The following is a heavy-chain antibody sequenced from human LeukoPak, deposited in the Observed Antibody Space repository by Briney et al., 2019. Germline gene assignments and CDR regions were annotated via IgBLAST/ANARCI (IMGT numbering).Heavy chain of an antibody. CDR3: ARASEITMVRGVVSPPDY. Sequence: PGGSLRLSCAAAGFTFSNYAMHWVRQAPGKGLEWVAVISYDGSNKYYADSVKGRFTISRDNSKNTLYLQMNSLRAEDTAVYYCARASEITMVRGVVSPPDYWGQGTPVTVSS. CDR2: ISYDGSNK. D-gene: IGHD3-10*01. J-gene: IGHJ4*02. CDR1: GFTFSNYA. V-gene: IGHV3-30*04.